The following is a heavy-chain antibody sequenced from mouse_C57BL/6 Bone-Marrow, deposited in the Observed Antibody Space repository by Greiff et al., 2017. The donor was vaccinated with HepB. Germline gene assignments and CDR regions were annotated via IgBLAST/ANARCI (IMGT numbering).Heavy chain of an antibody. J-gene: IGHJ4*01. V-gene: IGHV1-76*01. CDR1: GYTFTDYY. CDR2: IYPGSGNT. Sequence: QVQLQQSGAELVRPGASVKLSCKASGYTFTDYYINWVKQRPGQGLEWIARIYPGSGNTYYNEKFKGKATLTAEKSSSTAYMQLSSLTSEDSAVYFCARLDLPHIMDYWGQGTSVTVSS. D-gene: IGHD5-5*01. CDR3: ARLDLPHIMDY.